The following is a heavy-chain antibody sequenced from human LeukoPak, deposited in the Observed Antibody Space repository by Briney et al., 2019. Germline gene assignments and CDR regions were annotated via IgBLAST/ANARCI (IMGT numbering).Heavy chain of an antibody. V-gene: IGHV4-59*01. CDR2: IYYSGNT. CDR3: ARVGSGSFDY. D-gene: IGHD3-10*01. J-gene: IGHJ4*02. CDR1: GXSISTYY. Sequence: SETLSLTCTVSGXSISTYYWSWIRQPPGKGLEWIGYIYYSGNTNCNPSLKSRVTISIDTSKNQFSLKLTSVTAADTAVYYCARVGSGSFDYWGQGTLVTVSS.